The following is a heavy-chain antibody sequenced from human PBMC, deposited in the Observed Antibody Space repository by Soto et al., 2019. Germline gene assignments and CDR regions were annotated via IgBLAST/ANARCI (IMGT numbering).Heavy chain of an antibody. D-gene: IGHD3-16*01. CDR1: GYTFTGYY. J-gene: IGHJ6*02. CDR2: INPNSGGT. Sequence: QVQLVQSGAEVKKPGASVKVSCKASGYTFTGYYMHWVRQAPGQGLEWMGWINPNSGGTNYAQKFQGSVTMTRDTSIRTAYMELSRLRSDDTAVYYCAGVKSVWKGDYYYYYGMDVWGQGTTVTVSS. V-gene: IGHV1-2*04. CDR3: AGVKSVWKGDYYYYYGMDV.